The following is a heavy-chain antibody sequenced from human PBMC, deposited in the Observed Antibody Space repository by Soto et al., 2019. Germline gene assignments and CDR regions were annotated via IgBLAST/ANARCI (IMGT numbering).Heavy chain of an antibody. CDR3: ARDPPPPDY. CDR1: GYTFACYA. Sequence: QVQLVQSGAEVKKPGASVKVTCKAYGYTFACYAISWMRQAPGQGLEWMGWISAYNGNTNYAQKLQGRVTMTTDTSTSTAYMELRSLRSDDTDVYYCARDPPPPDYWGQGTLVTVSS. J-gene: IGHJ4*02. V-gene: IGHV1-18*01. CDR2: ISAYNGNT.